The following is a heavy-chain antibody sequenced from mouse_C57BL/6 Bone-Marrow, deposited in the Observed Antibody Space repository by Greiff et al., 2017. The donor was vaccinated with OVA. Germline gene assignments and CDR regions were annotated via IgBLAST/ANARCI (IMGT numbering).Heavy chain of an antibody. CDR2: IDPENGDT. V-gene: IGHV14-4*01. CDR3: TTDGYYGYFDV. J-gene: IGHJ1*03. CDR1: GFNIKDDY. D-gene: IGHD2-3*01. Sequence: VQLQQSGAALVRPGASVKLSCTASGFNIKDDYMHWVKQRPEQGLEWIGWIDPENGDTESASKFQGKATITADTSSNTAYLQLSSLTSEDTAVYYCTTDGYYGYFDVWGTGTTVTVSS.